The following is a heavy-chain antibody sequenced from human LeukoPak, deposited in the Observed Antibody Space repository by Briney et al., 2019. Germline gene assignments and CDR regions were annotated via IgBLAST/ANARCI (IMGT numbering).Heavy chain of an antibody. J-gene: IGHJ4*02. V-gene: IGHV1-46*01. CDR3: ARGRVSFYYVDTYIPVGFDF. CDR2: INPTNGDA. Sequence: GASVKVSCKASGYTITSDFMHWVRQAPGHGLEWMGIINPTNGDATYTQKFQGRVTMTRDTSANTFYMELNSLTSEDTAVYYCARGRVSFYYVDTYIPVGFDFWGQGTLVTVSS. CDR1: GYTITSDF. D-gene: IGHD3-10*02.